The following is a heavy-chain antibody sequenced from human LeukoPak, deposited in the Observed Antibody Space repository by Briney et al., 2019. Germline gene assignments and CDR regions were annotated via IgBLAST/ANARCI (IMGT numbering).Heavy chain of an antibody. Sequence: GGSLRLSCAASGFTFSSYGMHWVRQAPGKGLEWVAFIRYDGSNKYYADSVKGRFTISRDNSKNTLYLQMNSLRAEDTAVYYCAKDEQYYYGSGSYYLFGYWGQGTLVTVSS. CDR3: AKDEQYYYGSGSYYLFGY. D-gene: IGHD3-10*01. CDR2: IRYDGSNK. V-gene: IGHV3-30*02. CDR1: GFTFSSYG. J-gene: IGHJ4*02.